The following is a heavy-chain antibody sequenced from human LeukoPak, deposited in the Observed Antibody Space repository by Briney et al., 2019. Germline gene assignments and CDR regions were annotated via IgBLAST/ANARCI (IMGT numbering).Heavy chain of an antibody. V-gene: IGHV3-48*03. Sequence: PGGSLRLSCAASGFTFSSYEMNWVRQAPGKGLEGVSYISSSGSTIYYADSVKGRFTISRDNAKNSLYLQMNSLRAEDTAVYYCAKRVGWTGFGYWGQGTLVTVSS. CDR1: GFTFSSYE. D-gene: IGHD3/OR15-3a*01. J-gene: IGHJ4*02. CDR2: ISSSGSTI. CDR3: AKRVGWTGFGY.